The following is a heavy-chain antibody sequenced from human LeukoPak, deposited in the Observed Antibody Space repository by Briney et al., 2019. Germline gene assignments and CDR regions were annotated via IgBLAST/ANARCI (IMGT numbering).Heavy chain of an antibody. J-gene: IGHJ4*02. D-gene: IGHD5-12*01. Sequence: GGSLRLSCAASGFSFSSYEMNWVRQAPGKGLEWVSYISSSGSTIYYADSVKGRFTISRDNAKNSLYLQMNSLRAEDTAVYYCARDTEVAPFDYWGQGTLVTVSS. V-gene: IGHV3-48*03. CDR1: GFSFSSYE. CDR3: ARDTEVAPFDY. CDR2: ISSSGSTI.